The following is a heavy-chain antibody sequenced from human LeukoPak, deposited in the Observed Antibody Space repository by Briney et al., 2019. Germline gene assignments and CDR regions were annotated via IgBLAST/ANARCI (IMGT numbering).Heavy chain of an antibody. D-gene: IGHD1-1*01. V-gene: IGHV4-34*01. CDR3: ARGLDLECLDS. CDR1: GGSFSDYN. Sequence: PSETLSLTCGVYGGSFSDYNCSWLRQSPEKGLEWIGEINDSGTTHYNPSLQSRVTISVDTANHQFSLRLNSLTAADTAVYFCARGLDLECLDSWGPGTLVTVSS. J-gene: IGHJ4*02. CDR2: INDSGTT.